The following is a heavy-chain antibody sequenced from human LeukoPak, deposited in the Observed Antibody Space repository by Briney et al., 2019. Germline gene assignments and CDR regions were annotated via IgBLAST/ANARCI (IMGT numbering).Heavy chain of an antibody. J-gene: IGHJ4*02. CDR1: GFTFSSYW. CDR3: ARRDCSGGSCYLAY. D-gene: IGHD2-15*01. Sequence: GGSLRLSCAASGFTFSSYWMHWVRQAPGKGLVWVSRINSDGSNTIYPDSVKGRFTISRDNAKNTLYLQMNSLRAEDTAVYYCARRDCSGGSCYLAYWGRGTLVTVSS. V-gene: IGHV3-74*01. CDR2: INSDGSNT.